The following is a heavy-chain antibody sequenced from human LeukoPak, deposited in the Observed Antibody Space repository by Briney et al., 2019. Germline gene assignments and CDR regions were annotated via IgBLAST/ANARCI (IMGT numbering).Heavy chain of an antibody. CDR3: ARHSRIFGVIDY. J-gene: IGHJ4*02. Sequence: SETLSLTCTVSGGFISSSSYYWGWIRQSPGKGLEWIASIYYSGSTYYNPSLKSRVTISVDTSKNQFSLKLSSVTAADTAVYYCARHSRIFGVIDYWGQGTLVTVSS. V-gene: IGHV4-39*01. CDR1: GGFISSSSYY. CDR2: IYYSGST. D-gene: IGHD3-3*02.